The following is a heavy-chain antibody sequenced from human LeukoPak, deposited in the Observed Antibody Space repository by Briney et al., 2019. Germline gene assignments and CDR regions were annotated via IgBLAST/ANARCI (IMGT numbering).Heavy chain of an antibody. CDR2: ISYDGSNK. V-gene: IGHV3-30-3*01. Sequence: PGGSLRLSCAASGFTFSSYAMHWVRQAPGKGLEWVAVISYDGSNKYYADSVKGRFTISRDNSKNTLYLQMNSLRAEDTAVYYCARNRENWGQGTLVTVSS. J-gene: IGHJ4*02. CDR3: ARNREN. CDR1: GFTFSSYA. D-gene: IGHD1-14*01.